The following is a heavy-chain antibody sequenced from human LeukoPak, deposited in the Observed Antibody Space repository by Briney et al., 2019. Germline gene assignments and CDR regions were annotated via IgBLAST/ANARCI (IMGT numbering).Heavy chain of an antibody. J-gene: IGHJ6*03. V-gene: IGHV1-2*02. CDR3: ARAGYYYYYYYMDV. CDR2: INPNSGGT. CDR1: GYTGDY. Sequence: ASVKVSCKASGYTGDYIHWVRQALGQGLEWMGWINPNSGGTIYAQKFQGRVTMTRDTSISTAYMELSRLRSDDTAVYYCARAGYYYYYYYMDVWGKGTTVTVSS.